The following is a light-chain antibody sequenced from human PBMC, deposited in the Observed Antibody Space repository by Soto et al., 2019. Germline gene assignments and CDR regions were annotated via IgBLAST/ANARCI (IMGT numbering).Light chain of an antibody. V-gene: IGLV4-69*01. J-gene: IGLJ3*02. CDR1: SGHSSYA. Sequence: QPVLTQPPSASASLGASVKLTCTLSSGHSSYAIAWHQQQPEKGPRYSMKLNSDGSHSKGDGIPDRFSGSSSGAERYLTISSLQSEDEADYYCQTWGTGIRVFGGGTKVTVL. CDR3: QTWGTGIRV. CDR2: LNSDGSH.